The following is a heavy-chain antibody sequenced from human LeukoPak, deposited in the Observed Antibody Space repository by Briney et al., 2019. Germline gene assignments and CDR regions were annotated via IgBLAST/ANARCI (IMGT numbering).Heavy chain of an antibody. V-gene: IGHV3-15*07. CDR2: IKSKADGETI. CDR3: STLTSRGLSDS. CDR1: GFTFSNAW. Sequence: PGGSLRLSCAASGFTFSNAWMNWVRQAPGKGLEWVGRIKSKADGETIDYAAPVKGRFTFSRDDSKNMLYLQMNSLKSEDTAVYYCSTLTSRGLSDSWGQGTLVTVSS. J-gene: IGHJ4*02. D-gene: IGHD1-20*01.